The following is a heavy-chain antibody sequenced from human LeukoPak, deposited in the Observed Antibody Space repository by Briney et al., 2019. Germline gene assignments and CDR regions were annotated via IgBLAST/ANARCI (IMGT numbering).Heavy chain of an antibody. CDR1: GGSISSYY. V-gene: IGHV4-59*01. J-gene: IGHJ4*02. CDR3: ARGAAAGDY. Sequence: SETLSLTCTVSGGSISSYYWSWIRQPPGTGLEWIGDIYYSGSTNYNPSLKSRVTISVDTSKNQFSLKLSSVTAADTAVYYCARGAAAGDYWGQGTLVTVSS. CDR2: IYYSGST. D-gene: IGHD6-13*01.